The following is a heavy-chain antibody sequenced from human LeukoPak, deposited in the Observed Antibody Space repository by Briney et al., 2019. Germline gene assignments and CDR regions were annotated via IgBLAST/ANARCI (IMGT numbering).Heavy chain of an antibody. CDR1: GLTFNHHA. Sequence: GRSLSLSCVASGLTFNHHAMAWVRQAPGKGLEWVSSIGVSGDITYYADSVKGRFTISRDNSMNTLFLRMNSLRDEDTAVYYCVCGSSGTDNEGYWGQGTLVAVSS. J-gene: IGHJ4*02. CDR3: VCGSSGTDNEGY. CDR2: IGVSGDIT. V-gene: IGHV3-23*01. D-gene: IGHD2-21*01.